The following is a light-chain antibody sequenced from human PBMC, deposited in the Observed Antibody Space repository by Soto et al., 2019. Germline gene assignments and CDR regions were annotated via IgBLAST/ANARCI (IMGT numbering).Light chain of an antibody. CDR1: SSNIGQNY. V-gene: IGLV1-51*01. CDR3: GTWDTSLSVGV. CDR2: DNN. J-gene: IGLJ2*01. Sequence: QSALTQPPSVSAAPGQKVTISCSGSSSNIGQNYVCWYQQLPGTAPKLLIYDNNKRPSGIPDRFSGSKSGTSATLGITGLQTGDEADYYCGTWDTSLSVGVFGGGTKLTVL.